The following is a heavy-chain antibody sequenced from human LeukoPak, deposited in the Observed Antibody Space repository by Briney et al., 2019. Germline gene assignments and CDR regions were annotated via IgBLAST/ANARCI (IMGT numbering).Heavy chain of an antibody. J-gene: IGHJ4*02. CDR2: INHSGST. D-gene: IGHD6-19*01. Sequence: SETLSLTCAVYGGSFSGYYWSWIRQPPGKGLEWIGEINHSGSTNYNPSLKSRVTISVDTSKNQFSLKLSSVTAADTAVYYCARRRLLYSSGCLDYWGQGTLVTVSS. CDR1: GGSFSGYY. V-gene: IGHV4-34*01. CDR3: ARRRLLYSSGCLDY.